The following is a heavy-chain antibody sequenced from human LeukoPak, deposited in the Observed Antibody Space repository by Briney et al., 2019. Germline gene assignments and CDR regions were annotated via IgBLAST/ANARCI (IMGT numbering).Heavy chain of an antibody. CDR1: GFTFSSYW. D-gene: IGHD1-26*01. J-gene: IGHJ4*02. CDR2: INSDGSST. CDR3: VRGDSGSYYY. Sequence: PGGSLRLSCAASGFTFSSYWMHWVRQAPGKGLAWVSRINSDGSSTSYADSVKGRFTISRDNAKNTLYLQMNSLRAEDTSVYYCVRGDSGSYYYWGQGTLVTVSS. V-gene: IGHV3-74*01.